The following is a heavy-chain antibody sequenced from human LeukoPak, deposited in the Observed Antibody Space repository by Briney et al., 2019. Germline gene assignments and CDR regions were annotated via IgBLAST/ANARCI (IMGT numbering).Heavy chain of an antibody. CDR2: ISGSGGST. D-gene: IGHD3-3*01. J-gene: IGHJ4*02. CDR1: GFTVSSKY. V-gene: IGHV3-23*01. CDR3: AKTQPGFFGVVINYFDY. Sequence: PGGSLRLSCAASGFTVSSKYMSWVRQAPGKGLEWVSAISGSGGSTYYADSVKGRFTISRDNSKNTLYLQMNSLRAEDTAVYYCAKTQPGFFGVVINYFDYWGQGTLVTVSS.